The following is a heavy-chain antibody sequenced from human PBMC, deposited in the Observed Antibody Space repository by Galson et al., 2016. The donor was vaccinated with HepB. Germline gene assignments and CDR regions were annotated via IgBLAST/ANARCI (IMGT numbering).Heavy chain of an antibody. CDR2: ISRSGDST. CDR3: VKGRTAPAV. J-gene: IGHJ6*04. CDR1: GFTFRNYG. Sequence: SLRLSCAASGFTFRNYGMTWVRQAPGKGLEVVSSISRSGDSTDYADSVKGRFTISRDNSKNTLSLQMNSLTADDTAIYYCVKGRTAPAVRGKGTTVTVSS. V-gene: IGHV3-23*01.